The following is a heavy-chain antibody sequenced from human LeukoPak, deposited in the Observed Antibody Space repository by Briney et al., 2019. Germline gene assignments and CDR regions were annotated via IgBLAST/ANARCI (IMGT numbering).Heavy chain of an antibody. Sequence: GGSLRLSSAASGFTFSSYGMYWVRQAPGKGLEWVAFIRYDGGQKYYADSVKGRFTISRDNSKNTLYLQMNSLGAEDTAVYYCAKMYYNALTGSHAPYYFDYWGQGTLVTVSS. CDR1: GFTFSSYG. J-gene: IGHJ4*02. D-gene: IGHD3-9*01. V-gene: IGHV3-30*02. CDR2: IRYDGGQK. CDR3: AKMYYNALTGSHAPYYFDY.